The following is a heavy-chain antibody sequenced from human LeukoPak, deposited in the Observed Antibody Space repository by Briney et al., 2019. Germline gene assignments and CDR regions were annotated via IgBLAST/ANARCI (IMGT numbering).Heavy chain of an antibody. CDR3: AREGVVGALTNWFDP. Sequence: GESLRLSCAASGFTFSSYAMHWVRQSPGKGLEWVAVISYDGSNKYYADSVKGRFTISRDNSKNTLYLQMNSLRAEDTAVYYCAREGVVGALTNWFDPWGQGTLVTVSS. V-gene: IGHV3-30-3*01. CDR2: ISYDGSNK. CDR1: GFTFSSYA. J-gene: IGHJ5*02. D-gene: IGHD1-26*01.